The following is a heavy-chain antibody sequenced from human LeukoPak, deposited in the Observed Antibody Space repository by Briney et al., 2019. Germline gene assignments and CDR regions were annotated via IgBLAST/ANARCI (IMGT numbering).Heavy chain of an antibody. Sequence: ASVKVSCKASGGTFSSYAISWVRQAPGQGLEWMGRIIPILGIANYAQKFQGRVTITADKSTSTAYMELSSLRSEDTAVYYCARSEQQLDDAFDIWGQGTMVTVSS. V-gene: IGHV1-69*04. CDR3: ARSEQQLDDAFDI. CDR2: IIPILGIA. J-gene: IGHJ3*02. CDR1: GGTFSSYA. D-gene: IGHD6-13*01.